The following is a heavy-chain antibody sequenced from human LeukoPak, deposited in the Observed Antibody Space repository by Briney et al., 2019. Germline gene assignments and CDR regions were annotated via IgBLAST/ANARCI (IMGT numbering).Heavy chain of an antibody. CDR2: IYSDNT. Sequence: GGSLRLSCTVSGFTVSSNSMSWVRQAPGKGLEWVSFIYSDNTHYSDSVKGRFTISRDNSKNTLYLQMNSLRVEDTAVYYCARVFYGSGGWFDPWGQGTLVTVSS. D-gene: IGHD3-10*01. J-gene: IGHJ5*02. V-gene: IGHV3-53*01. CDR1: GFTVSSNS. CDR3: ARVFYGSGGWFDP.